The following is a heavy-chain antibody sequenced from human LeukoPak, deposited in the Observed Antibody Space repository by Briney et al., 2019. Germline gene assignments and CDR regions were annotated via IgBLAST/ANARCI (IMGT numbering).Heavy chain of an antibody. CDR1: GFTFSSCE. D-gene: IGHD2/OR15-2a*01. V-gene: IGHV3-48*03. CDR2: ISSSGSII. J-gene: IGHJ3*01. Sequence: GGSLRLSCAASGFTFSSCELSWVRQAPAKGLEWVSYISSSGSIIYYADSVKGRLTISRDSAKNSLYLQMNSLRAEDAAVYYCARHDCHSNSDAFDVWGQGTMVTVSS. CDR3: ARHDCHSNSDAFDV.